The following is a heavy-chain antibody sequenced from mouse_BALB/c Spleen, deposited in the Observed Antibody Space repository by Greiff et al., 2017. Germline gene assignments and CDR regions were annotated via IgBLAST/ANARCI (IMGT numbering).Heavy chain of an antibody. CDR1: GFSLTSYG. Sequence: VKLMESGPGLVQPSQSLSITCTVSGFSLTSYGVHWVRQSPGKGLEWLGVIWSGGSTDYNAAFISRLSISKDNSKSQVFFKMNSLQDNDTAIYYCARGGYGNYPSYAMDYWGQGTSVTVSS. CDR3: ARGGYGNYPSYAMDY. D-gene: IGHD2-1*01. V-gene: IGHV2-2*02. J-gene: IGHJ4*01. CDR2: IWSGGST.